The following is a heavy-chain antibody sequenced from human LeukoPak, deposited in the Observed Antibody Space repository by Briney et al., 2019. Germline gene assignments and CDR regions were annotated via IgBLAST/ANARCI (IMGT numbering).Heavy chain of an antibody. D-gene: IGHD3-22*01. CDR3: ARDPRMYYYDSSGYRAEYFQH. CDR1: GYTFTGYY. Sequence: GASVKVSCKASGYTFTGYYMHWVRQAPGQGLEWMGWINPNSGGTNYAQKFQGRVTMTRDTSISTAYMELGRLRSDDTAVYYCARDPRMYYYDSSGYRAEYFQHWGQGTLVTVSS. J-gene: IGHJ1*01. V-gene: IGHV1-2*02. CDR2: INPNSGGT.